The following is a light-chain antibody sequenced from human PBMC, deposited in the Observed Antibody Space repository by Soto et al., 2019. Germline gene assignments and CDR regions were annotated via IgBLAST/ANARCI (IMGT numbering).Light chain of an antibody. Sequence: EIVLTQSPVTLALSPGEIATLSCSASQTVSTNYLAWYQQKPGQAPRLLIYGASKRATGIPDRFSGSGSGTDFTLTISRLEPEDFAVYCCQKYGSSPRNFGQGTKVDIK. J-gene: IGKJ1*01. V-gene: IGKV3-20*01. CDR2: GAS. CDR3: QKYGSSPRN. CDR1: QTVSTNY.